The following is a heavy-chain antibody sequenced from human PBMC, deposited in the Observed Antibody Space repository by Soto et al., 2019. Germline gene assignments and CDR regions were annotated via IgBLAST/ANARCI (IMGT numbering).Heavy chain of an antibody. CDR2: ISKSGGTV. V-gene: IGHV3-48*02. CDR1: GFTFSSFT. J-gene: IGHJ4*02. CDR3: ARDSSWVFDY. Sequence: GGSLRLSCAASGFTFSSFTMNWVRQAPGKGLEWISYISKSGGTVSYTDSVRGRFTISRDTAKNSLYLHMNSLRDEDTAVYYCARDSSWVFDYWGQGTQVTVSS. D-gene: IGHD7-27*01.